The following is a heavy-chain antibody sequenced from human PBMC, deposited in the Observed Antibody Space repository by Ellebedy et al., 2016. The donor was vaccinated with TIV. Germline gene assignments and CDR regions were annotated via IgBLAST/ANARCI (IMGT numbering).Heavy chain of an antibody. V-gene: IGHV4-39*07. CDR1: GGSITSSFF. J-gene: IGHJ4*02. D-gene: IGHD3-10*01. Sequence: MPSETLSLTCTVSGGSITSSFFWGWVRQPPGKGLEWIGAILYSGGTDYNPSLKSRVIISLDTSKNQFSLELSAVTAADTAIYYCARGFTYGSGSSSMGGDWGQGTLVTVSS. CDR2: ILYSGGT. CDR3: ARGFTYGSGSSSMGGD.